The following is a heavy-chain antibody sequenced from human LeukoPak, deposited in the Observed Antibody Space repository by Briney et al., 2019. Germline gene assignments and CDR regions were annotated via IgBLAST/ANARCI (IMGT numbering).Heavy chain of an antibody. Sequence: PSETLSLTCTVSGGSISSYYWSWIRQPAGKGLEWIGLIYTSGSTRYNPSLNSRVTVSVDTSNNQFSLKLSPVTAADTAVYYCARDPGARNYFDPWGQGILVTVSS. V-gene: IGHV4-4*07. CDR1: GGSISSYY. J-gene: IGHJ5*02. CDR2: IYTSGST. CDR3: ARDPGARNYFDP. D-gene: IGHD1-7*01.